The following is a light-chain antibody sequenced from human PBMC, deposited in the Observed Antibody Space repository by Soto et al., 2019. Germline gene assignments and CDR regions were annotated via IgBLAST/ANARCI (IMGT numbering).Light chain of an antibody. J-gene: IGLJ1*01. CDR1: SSDVGGYNY. V-gene: IGLV2-14*01. CDR2: DVN. CDR3: TSYINSLTLG. Sequence: QSVLIQPASVSGSPGQSITISCTGTSSDVGGYNYVSWYQQHPSKAPKPMIYDVNNRPSGVSNRFSGSKSGNTASLTISGLQAEDEADYYCTSYINSLTLGFGTGTKVTVL.